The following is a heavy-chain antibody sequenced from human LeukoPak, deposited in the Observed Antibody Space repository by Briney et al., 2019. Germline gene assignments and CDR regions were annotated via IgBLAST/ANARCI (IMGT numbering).Heavy chain of an antibody. CDR1: GFTFSDYY. V-gene: IGHV3-11*01. D-gene: IGHD5-12*01. J-gene: IGHJ4*02. CDR2: ISSSGSTI. Sequence: GGSLTLSCAASGFTFSDYYMNWIRQAPGKGLEWVSYISSSGSTISYTDSVKGRFTISRDNVQSSLYLQLNSLRAEDTAIYYCARVGSGYDQSDYWGQGTLVTVSS. CDR3: ARVGSGYDQSDY.